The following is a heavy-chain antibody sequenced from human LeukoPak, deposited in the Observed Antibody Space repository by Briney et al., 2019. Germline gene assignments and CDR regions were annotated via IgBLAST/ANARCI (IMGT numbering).Heavy chain of an antibody. CDR3: ARKTAAAHFDY. Sequence: PGGSLRLSCAVSGFTFSSYAMSWVRQAPGKGLEWVSTISDSAGFTYHADSVRGRFTISRDNSKNSLYLQMNSLRAEDTAVYYCARKTAAAHFDYWGQGTLVTVSS. V-gene: IGHV3-23*01. CDR1: GFTFSSYA. D-gene: IGHD2-2*01. CDR2: ISDSAGFT. J-gene: IGHJ4*02.